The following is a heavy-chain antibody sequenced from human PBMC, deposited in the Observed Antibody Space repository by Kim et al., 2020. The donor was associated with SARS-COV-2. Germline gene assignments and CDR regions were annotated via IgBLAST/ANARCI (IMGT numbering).Heavy chain of an antibody. D-gene: IGHD6-13*01. J-gene: IGHJ4*02. CDR2: ISYDGSNR. CDR3: AIIAAAGTSDFDY. CDR1: GFTFSSYA. Sequence: GGSLRLPCAASGFTFSSYAMHWVRQAPGKGLEWVSVISYDGSNRYYADSVKGRFTISRDNSKNTLYLQMNSLRAEDTAVYYCAIIAAAGTSDFDYWGQGTLVTVSS. V-gene: IGHV3-30-3*01.